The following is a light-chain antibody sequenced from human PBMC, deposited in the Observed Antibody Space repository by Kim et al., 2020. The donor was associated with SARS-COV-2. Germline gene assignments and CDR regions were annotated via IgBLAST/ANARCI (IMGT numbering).Light chain of an antibody. V-gene: IGKV3-20*01. CDR1: QSIANNF. Sequence: PGERATLSCRASQSIANNFLAWYQQKPGQAPRLLIYGASIRATGIADRFSGSGSGTDFTLTINRLQPEDFGVYYCQQFGNSLSFGGGTKVDIK. CDR3: QQFGNSLS. J-gene: IGKJ4*01. CDR2: GAS.